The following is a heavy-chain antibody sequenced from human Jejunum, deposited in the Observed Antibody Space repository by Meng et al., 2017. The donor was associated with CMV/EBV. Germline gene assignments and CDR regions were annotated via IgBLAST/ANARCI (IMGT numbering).Heavy chain of an antibody. CDR2: IYYSGST. CDR1: ISSYY. J-gene: IGHJ3*02. V-gene: IGHV4-59*01. CDR3: ARGGYCSSTSCYSGNAFDI. D-gene: IGHD2-2*02. Sequence: ISSYYWNWIGQPPGKGLEWIAYIYYSGSTNYNPSLKSRVTISVDTSKNHFSLKLSSMTAADTAVYYCARGGYCSSTSCYSGNAFDIWGQGTMVTVSS.